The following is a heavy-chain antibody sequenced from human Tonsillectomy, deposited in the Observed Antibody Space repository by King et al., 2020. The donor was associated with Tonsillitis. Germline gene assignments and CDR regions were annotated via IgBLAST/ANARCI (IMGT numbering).Heavy chain of an antibody. CDR2: ISYAGIDK. CDR1: GFTFNRHA. J-gene: IGHJ6*02. D-gene: IGHD3-22*01. V-gene: IGHV3-30*18. CDR3: AKRAVEYYYSSAYLIDV. Sequence: VQLVESGGGVVQPGRSLRLSCAASGFTFNRHAMHWVRQAPGKGLEWVAVISYAGIDKYYGDSVKGRVTISRDNSENTLYLQMNSLRAEDTAVYYCAKRAVEYYYSSAYLIDVWGQGTTVTVSS.